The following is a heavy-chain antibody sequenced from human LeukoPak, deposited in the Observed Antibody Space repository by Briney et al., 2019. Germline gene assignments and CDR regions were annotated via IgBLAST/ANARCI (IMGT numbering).Heavy chain of an antibody. J-gene: IGHJ4*02. CDR3: AKSLWFGELFSYHDY. CDR2: ISASGRST. D-gene: IGHD3-10*01. CDR1: GFNFGNNG. Sequence: GSLRLSCAASGFNFGNNGMSWVRQAPGKGLEWVSGISASGRSTYYADSVKGRFTISRDNARSTLWLQMNSLRAEDTAVYYCAKSLWFGELFSYHDYWGQGNLVTVSS. V-gene: IGHV3-23*01.